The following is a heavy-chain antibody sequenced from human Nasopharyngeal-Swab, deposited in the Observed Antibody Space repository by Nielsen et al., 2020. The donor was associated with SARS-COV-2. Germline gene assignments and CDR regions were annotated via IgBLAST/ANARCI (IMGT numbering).Heavy chain of an antibody. D-gene: IGHD6-19*01. J-gene: IGHJ5*02. CDR1: GYTFTSYA. Sequence: ASVKVSCKASGYTFTSYAMNWVRQAPGQGLEWMGWINTNTGNPTYAQGFTGRFVFSLDTSVSTAYLQISSLKAEDTAVYYCARDIKGSGWYGWFDPRGQGTLVTVSS. CDR2: INTNTGNP. CDR3: ARDIKGSGWYGWFDP. V-gene: IGHV7-4-1*02.